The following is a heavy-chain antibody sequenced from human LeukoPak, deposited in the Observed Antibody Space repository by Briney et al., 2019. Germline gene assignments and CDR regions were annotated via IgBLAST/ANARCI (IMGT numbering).Heavy chain of an antibody. CDR3: ASFLTTVTPSPKNYYYYGMDV. Sequence: GGSLRLSCAASGFTFSSYSMNWVRQAQGKGLEWVSSISSSSYIYYADSVKGRFTISRDNAKNSLYLRMNSLRAEDTAVYYCASFLTTVTPSPKNYYYYGMDVWGQGTTVTVSS. CDR1: GFTFSSYS. D-gene: IGHD4-17*01. CDR2: ISSSSYI. J-gene: IGHJ6*02. V-gene: IGHV3-21*01.